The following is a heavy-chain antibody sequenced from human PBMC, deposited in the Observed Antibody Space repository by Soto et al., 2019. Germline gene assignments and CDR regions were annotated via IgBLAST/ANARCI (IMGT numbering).Heavy chain of an antibody. CDR3: ARGRRYYDSSGYYGPFWY. D-gene: IGHD3-22*01. J-gene: IGHJ4*02. Sequence: SETLSLTCAVYCGSFSGYYWSWIRQPPGKGLEWIGEINHSGSTNYNPSLKSRVTISVDTSKNQFSLKLSSVTAADTAVYYCARGRRYYDSSGYYGPFWYWGQGTLVTVSS. CDR1: CGSFSGYY. V-gene: IGHV4-34*01. CDR2: INHSGST.